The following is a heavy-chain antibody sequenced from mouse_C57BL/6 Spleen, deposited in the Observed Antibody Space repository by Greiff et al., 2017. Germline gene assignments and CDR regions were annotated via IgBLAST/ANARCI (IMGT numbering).Heavy chain of an antibody. CDR2: INPNNGGT. Sequence: EVQLQQSGPELVKPGASVKISCKASGYTFTDYYMNWVKQSHGKSLEWIGDINPNNGGTSYNQKFKGKATLTVAKSSSTAYMELRSLTSEDSAVYYCASYYYGSSYCFDYWGQGTTLTVSS. CDR1: GYTFTDYY. J-gene: IGHJ2*01. CDR3: ASYYYGSSYCFDY. D-gene: IGHD1-1*01. V-gene: IGHV1-26*01.